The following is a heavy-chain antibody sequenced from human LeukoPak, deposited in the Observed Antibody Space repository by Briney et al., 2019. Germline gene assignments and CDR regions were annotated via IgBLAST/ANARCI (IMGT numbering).Heavy chain of an antibody. CDR2: ISGYNGKT. Sequence: ASVKVSCKASGYNFNNFGFNWVRQAPGQGLEWVGWISGYNGKTKYAQKLQGRVTVPTDTSASTAYLDLRSLKSDDTAVYYCARSMGYFYYSPMDVWGQGTTVTVSS. CDR1: GYNFNNFG. J-gene: IGHJ6*02. CDR3: ARSMGYFYYSPMDV. D-gene: IGHD2-21*01. V-gene: IGHV1-18*01.